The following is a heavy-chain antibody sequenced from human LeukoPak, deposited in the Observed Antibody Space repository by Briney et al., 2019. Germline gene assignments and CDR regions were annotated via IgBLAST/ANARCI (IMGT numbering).Heavy chain of an antibody. D-gene: IGHD1-20*01. CDR2: IIPILGIA. CDR3: ARVRLTGTTSTYFDY. CDR1: GGTFSSYA. J-gene: IGHJ4*02. Sequence: SVKVSCKASGGTFSSYAISWVRQAPGQGLEWMGRIIPILGIANYAQKFQGRVTITADKSTSTAYMELSSLRSEDTAVYYCARVRLTGTTSTYFDYWGQGTLVTVSS. V-gene: IGHV1-69*04.